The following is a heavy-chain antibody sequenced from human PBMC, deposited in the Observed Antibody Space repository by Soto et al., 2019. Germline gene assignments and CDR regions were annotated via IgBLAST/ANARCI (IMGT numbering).Heavy chain of an antibody. Sequence: GSLRLSCAASGFTFNYYSMNWVRLAPGKGLEYIAYISSDSETKYYADSVKGRFIISRDNAKNSLFLQMDSLRVDDTAIYYCAKTLYSNYNRDSWGQGALVTVSS. V-gene: IGHV3-48*01. D-gene: IGHD3-10*01. CDR1: GFTFNYYS. CDR2: ISSDSETK. J-gene: IGHJ5*01. CDR3: AKTLYSNYNRDS.